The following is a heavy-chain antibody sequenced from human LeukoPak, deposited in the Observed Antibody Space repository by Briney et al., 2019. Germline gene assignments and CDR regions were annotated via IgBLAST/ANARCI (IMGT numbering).Heavy chain of an antibody. CDR1: GFTFSSYE. Sequence: AGSLRLSCAASGFTFSSYEMNWVRQAPGKGLEWVSYISSSGSTIYYADSVKGRFTISRDNAKNSLYLQMNSLRAEDTAVYYCARAAPGIAVAGTCFDYWGQGTLVTVSS. J-gene: IGHJ4*02. D-gene: IGHD6-19*01. V-gene: IGHV3-48*03. CDR3: ARAAPGIAVAGTCFDY. CDR2: ISSSGSTI.